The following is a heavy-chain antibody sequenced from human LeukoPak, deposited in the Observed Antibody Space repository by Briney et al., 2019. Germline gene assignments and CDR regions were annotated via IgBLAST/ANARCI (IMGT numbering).Heavy chain of an antibody. D-gene: IGHD4-17*01. CDR2: INHSGST. CDR3: ARDNYGDYVEVFDY. Sequence: SETLSLTCAVYGGSFSGYYWSWIRQPPGKGLEWIGEINHSGSTNYNPSLKSRATISVDTSKNQSSLKLSSVTAADTAVYYCARDNYGDYVEVFDYWGQGTLVTVFS. J-gene: IGHJ4*02. CDR1: GGSFSGYY. V-gene: IGHV4-34*01.